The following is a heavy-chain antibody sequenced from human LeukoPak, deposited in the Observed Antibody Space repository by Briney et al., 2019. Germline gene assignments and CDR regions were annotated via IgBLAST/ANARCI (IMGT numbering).Heavy chain of an antibody. CDR3: ARVEGRGSGSYYNIWGDYYYYYMDV. J-gene: IGHJ6*03. Sequence: GGSLRLSCAASGFTVSSNYMSWVRQAPGKGLEWVSVIYSGGSTYYADSVKGRFTISRDNSKNTLYLQMNSLRAEDTAVYYCARVEGRGSGSYYNIWGDYYYYYMDVWGKGTTVTISS. V-gene: IGHV3-66*01. D-gene: IGHD3-10*01. CDR1: GFTVSSNY. CDR2: IYSGGST.